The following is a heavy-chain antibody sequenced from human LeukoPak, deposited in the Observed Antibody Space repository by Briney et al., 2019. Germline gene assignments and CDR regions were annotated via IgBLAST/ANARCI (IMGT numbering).Heavy chain of an antibody. CDR3: ARDKVVGTGDGFDI. J-gene: IGHJ3*02. D-gene: IGHD6-19*01. CDR2: IHYSGST. V-gene: IGHV4-59*01. CDR1: GGSITSYY. Sequence: SETLSLTCSVSGGSITSYYWSWIRHSPGKGPEWIGYIHYSGSTNYNPSLKSRVTISGDTSKNQFSLKLSSVTAADTAVYYCARDKVVGTGDGFDIWGQGTMVTVSS.